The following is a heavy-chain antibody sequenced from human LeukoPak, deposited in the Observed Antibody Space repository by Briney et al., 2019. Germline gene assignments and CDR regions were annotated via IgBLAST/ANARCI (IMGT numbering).Heavy chain of an antibody. CDR2: IYTSGST. D-gene: IGHD3-22*01. V-gene: IGHV4-4*07. Sequence: SETLSLTCSVSGVSISAYYWSWIRQPAGKGLEWIGRIYTSGSTNYNPSLKSRVTMSVDTSKNQFSLKLSSVTAADTAVYYCARDEVDSSGYQLFDYWGQGTLVTVSS. J-gene: IGHJ4*02. CDR3: ARDEVDSSGYQLFDY. CDR1: GVSISAYY.